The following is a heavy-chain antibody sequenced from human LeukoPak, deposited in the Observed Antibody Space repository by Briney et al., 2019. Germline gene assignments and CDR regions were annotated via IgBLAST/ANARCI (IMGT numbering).Heavy chain of an antibody. V-gene: IGHV5-10-1*01. CDR3: AREGMSSSWYGHDY. Sequence: GESLKISCKGSGYSFISYWISWVRQMPGKGLEWTGRIDPSDSYTNYSPSFQGHVTISADKSISTAYLQWSSLKASDTAMYYCAREGMSSSWYGHDYWGQGTLVTVSS. CDR2: IDPSDSYT. CDR1: GYSFISYW. D-gene: IGHD6-13*01. J-gene: IGHJ4*02.